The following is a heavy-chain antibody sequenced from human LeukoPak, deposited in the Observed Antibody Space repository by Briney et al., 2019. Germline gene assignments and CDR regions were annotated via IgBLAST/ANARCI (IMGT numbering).Heavy chain of an antibody. CDR3: ARGSGGSWKGNWFDP. CDR1: GGTFSDYY. Sequence: ASETPSLTCAVYGGTFSDYYWSWIRQSPGKGLEWMGEINHSGTTTYNPSLKSRGTISVDTPKNQFSLNLRSATAADTSIYYCARGSGGSWKGNWFDPWGQGTLVAVSS. D-gene: IGHD2-15*01. V-gene: IGHV4-34*01. CDR2: INHSGTT. J-gene: IGHJ5*02.